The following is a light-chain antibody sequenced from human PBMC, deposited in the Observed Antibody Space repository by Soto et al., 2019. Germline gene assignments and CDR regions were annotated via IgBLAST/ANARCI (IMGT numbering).Light chain of an antibody. CDR2: DVD. CDR1: NSDVGHYNY. J-gene: IGLJ2*01. CDR3: CSYAGSSWI. V-gene: IGLV2-11*01. Sequence: QSALTQPRSVSESPGQSVTISCTGTNSDVGHYNYVSWYQQHPGKAPKLIIFDVDKRPSGVPDRFSGSKSGNTASLTISGLQAEDEADYYCCSYAGSSWIFGGGTKLTV.